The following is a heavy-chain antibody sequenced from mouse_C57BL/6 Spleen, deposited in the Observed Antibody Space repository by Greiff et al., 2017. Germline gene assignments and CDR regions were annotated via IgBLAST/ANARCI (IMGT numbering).Heavy chain of an antibody. CDR2: IDPETGGT. CDR3: TRLPDYDGEHYAMDY. CDR1: GYTFTDYE. D-gene: IGHD2-4*01. J-gene: IGHJ4*01. Sequence: QVQLQQSGAELVRPGASVTLSCKASGYTFTDYEMHWVKQTPVHGLEWIGAIDPETGGTAYNQKFKGKAILTADKSSSTAYMELRSLTSEDSAVYYCTRLPDYDGEHYAMDYWGQGTSVTVSS. V-gene: IGHV1-15*01.